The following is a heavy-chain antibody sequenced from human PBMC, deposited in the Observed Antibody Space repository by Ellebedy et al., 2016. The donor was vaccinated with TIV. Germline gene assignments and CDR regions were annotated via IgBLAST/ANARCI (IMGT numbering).Heavy chain of an antibody. CDR1: GDSISSYY. D-gene: IGHD4-17*01. Sequence: MPSETLSLTCTASGDSISSYYRSWIRQPPGKGLEWVGYITYSGSTNYSPSLKSRVTISLDTSKNQVSLKPNSVTAAETALYYCARGMSTVNPWGQGTLVTVSS. CDR3: ARGMSTVNP. CDR2: ITYSGST. J-gene: IGHJ5*02. V-gene: IGHV4-59*01.